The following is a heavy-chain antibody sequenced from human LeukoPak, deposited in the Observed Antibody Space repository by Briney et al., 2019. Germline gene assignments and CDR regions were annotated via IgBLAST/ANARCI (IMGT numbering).Heavy chain of an antibody. CDR1: GFTFSSYG. Sequence: PGGSLRLSCAASGFTFSSYGMRWVRQAPGKGLEWVAVIWYDGSNKYYADSVKGRFTISRDNSKNTLYLQMNSLRAEDTAVYYCAKDRWYRQTNFDYWGQGTLVTVSS. J-gene: IGHJ4*02. CDR3: AKDRWYRQTNFDY. V-gene: IGHV3-33*06. D-gene: IGHD2-15*01. CDR2: IWYDGSNK.